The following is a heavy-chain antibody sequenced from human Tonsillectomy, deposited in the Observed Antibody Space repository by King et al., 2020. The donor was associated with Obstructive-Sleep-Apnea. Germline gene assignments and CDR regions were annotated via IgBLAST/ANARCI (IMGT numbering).Heavy chain of an antibody. CDR3: ASKPDIVVVVAAEYYFDY. CDR1: GDSISSSRYY. D-gene: IGHD2-15*01. CDR2: IAYSGST. J-gene: IGHJ4*02. V-gene: IGHV4-39*07. Sequence: QLQESGPGLVKPSETLSLTCTVSGDSISSSRYYWGWIRQPPGKGLEWIGNIAYSGSTSYNPSLKSRVTISVDTSKNQFSLKLSSVTAADSAVYYCASKPDIVVVVAAEYYFDYWGQGTLVTVSS.